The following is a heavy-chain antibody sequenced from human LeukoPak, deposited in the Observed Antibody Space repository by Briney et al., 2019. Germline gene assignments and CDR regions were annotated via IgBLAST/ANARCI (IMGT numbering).Heavy chain of an antibody. CDR3: ARIKPQPGWFDP. Sequence: ASVKVSCKASGYTFTSYGISWVRQAPGQGLEWMGWISAYNGNTNYAQKLQGRVTMTTDTPTSTAYMELRSLRSDDTAVYYCARIKPQPGWFDPWGQGTLVTVSS. D-gene: IGHD1-14*01. CDR1: GYTFTSYG. J-gene: IGHJ5*02. V-gene: IGHV1-18*01. CDR2: ISAYNGNT.